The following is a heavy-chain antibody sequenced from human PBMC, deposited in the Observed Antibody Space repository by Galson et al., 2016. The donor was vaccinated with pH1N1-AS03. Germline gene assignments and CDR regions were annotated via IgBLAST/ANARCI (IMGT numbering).Heavy chain of an antibody. Sequence: SLRLSCAASGLTFSGYWMHWVRQAPGRGLVWLSRTGGDVTNIRYADSVKGRFTISRDNAKNTVYLEMINLRADDTAVYYCSGGRYHTLDVWGQGTTVTVS. D-gene: IGHD1-26*01. CDR1: GLTFSGYW. J-gene: IGHJ6*02. CDR2: TGGDVTNI. CDR3: SGGRYHTLDV. V-gene: IGHV3-74*01.